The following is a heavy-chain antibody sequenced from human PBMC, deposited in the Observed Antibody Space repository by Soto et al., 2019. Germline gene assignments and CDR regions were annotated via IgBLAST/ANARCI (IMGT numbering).Heavy chain of an antibody. Sequence: ASVKVSCKASGYTFSSFDIIWVRQAPGKGLEWMGGFDPEDGETIYAQKFQGRVTMTEDASTDTAYMELSSLRSEDTAVYYCATPRDVVVTAGGAFDIWGQGTMVTVSS. J-gene: IGHJ3*02. CDR3: ATPRDVVVTAGGAFDI. CDR2: FDPEDGET. V-gene: IGHV1-24*01. D-gene: IGHD2-21*02. CDR1: GYTFSSFD.